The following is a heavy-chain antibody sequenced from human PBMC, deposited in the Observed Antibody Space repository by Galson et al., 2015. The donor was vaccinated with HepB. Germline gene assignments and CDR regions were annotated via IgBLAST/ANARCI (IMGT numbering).Heavy chain of an antibody. CDR3: VKWESEGDAFDI. Sequence: SLRLSCAASGFTFSSYAMHWVRQAPGKGLEYVSAISSNGGSTYYADSVKGRFTISRDNSKNTLYLQMSSLRAEDTAVYYCVKWESEGDAFDIWGQGTMVTVSS. J-gene: IGHJ3*02. D-gene: IGHD1-26*01. CDR2: ISSNGGST. V-gene: IGHV3-64D*06. CDR1: GFTFSSYA.